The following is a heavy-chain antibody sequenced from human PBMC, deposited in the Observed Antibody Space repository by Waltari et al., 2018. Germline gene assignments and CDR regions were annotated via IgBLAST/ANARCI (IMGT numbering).Heavy chain of an antibody. CDR3: AREGYDFWINDGYNWFDP. J-gene: IGHJ5*02. CDR1: GGSISSSS. V-gene: IGHV3-21*01. D-gene: IGHD3-3*01. Sequence: LQLQESGPGLVKPSETLSLTCTVSGGSISSSSYYWGWIRQPPGKGLEWVSSISSSSSYIYYADSVKGRFTISRDNAKNSLYLQMNSLRAEDTAVYYCAREGYDFWINDGYNWFDPWGQGTLVTVSS. CDR2: ISSSSSYI.